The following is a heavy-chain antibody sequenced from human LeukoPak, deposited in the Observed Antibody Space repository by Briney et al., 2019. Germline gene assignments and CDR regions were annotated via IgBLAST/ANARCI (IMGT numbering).Heavy chain of an antibody. CDR1: GGTFSSYA. CDR3: AVREHNWSDP. Sequence: GASVKVSCKASGGTFSSYAISWVRQAPGQGLEWMGGIIPIFGTANYAQKFQGRVTITADESTSTAYMELSSLRSEDTAVYYCAVREHNWSDPWGQGTLVTVSS. V-gene: IGHV1-69*13. J-gene: IGHJ5*02. CDR2: IIPIFGTA.